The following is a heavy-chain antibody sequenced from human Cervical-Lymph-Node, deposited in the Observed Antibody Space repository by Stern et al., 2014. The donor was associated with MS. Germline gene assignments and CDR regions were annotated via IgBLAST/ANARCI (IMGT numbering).Heavy chain of an antibody. CDR3: ARDNGLRVEQFFDY. V-gene: IGHV4-31*03. Sequence: VQLVESDPGLVKPSQTLSLTCTVSGASLSSLNYYWSWIRQRPGKGLEWIGFISYSGNTNYNPSLKSRVTVSADTSKTQFSLRLTSVTAADTAVYYCARDNGLRVEQFFDYWGQGILVTVSS. J-gene: IGHJ4*02. CDR2: ISYSGNT. D-gene: IGHD4-17*01. CDR1: GASLSSLNYY.